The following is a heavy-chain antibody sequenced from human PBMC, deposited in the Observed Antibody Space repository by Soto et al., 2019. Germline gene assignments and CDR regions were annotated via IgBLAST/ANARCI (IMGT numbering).Heavy chain of an antibody. J-gene: IGHJ3*02. CDR2: IYYSGGS. CDR3: ARHGRNGFDI. V-gene: IGHV4-59*08. Sequence: QVQLQESGPGLVKPSETLSLTCTVSGGSITSYYWSWIRQPPGKGLEWIGKIYYSGGSNYNPSLKSRVTRSVDTPKNQFSLKLTSVTAADTAVFYCARHGRNGFDIWGQGTMVTVSS. CDR1: GGSITSYY.